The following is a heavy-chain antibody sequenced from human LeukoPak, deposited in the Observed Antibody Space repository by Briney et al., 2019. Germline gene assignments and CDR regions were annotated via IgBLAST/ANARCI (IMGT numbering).Heavy chain of an antibody. CDR2: IIPIFGTA. V-gene: IGHV1-69*13. Sequence: SVEVSCKASGGTFSSYAISWVRQAPGQGLEWMGGIIPIFGTANYAQKFQGRVTITADESTSTAYMELSSLRSEDTAVYYCASFFSGDSTRLGYCSSTSCWGQGTLVTVSS. D-gene: IGHD2-2*01. CDR1: GGTFSSYA. J-gene: IGHJ4*02. CDR3: ASFFSGDSTRLGYCSSTSC.